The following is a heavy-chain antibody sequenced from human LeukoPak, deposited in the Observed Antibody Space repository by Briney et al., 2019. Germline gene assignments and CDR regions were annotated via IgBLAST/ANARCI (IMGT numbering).Heavy chain of an antibody. CDR3: AKIWPLGITELDY. V-gene: IGHV3-23*01. CDR2: ISGSGGST. Sequence: GGSLRLSCAASGFTLSSYAMSWVRQAPGKGLEWVSTISGSGGSTYYADSVKGRFTLSRDNSKNTLYLQMNSLRAEDTAVYYCAKIWPLGITELDYWGQGTLVIVSS. D-gene: IGHD5-24*01. CDR1: GFTLSSYA. J-gene: IGHJ4*02.